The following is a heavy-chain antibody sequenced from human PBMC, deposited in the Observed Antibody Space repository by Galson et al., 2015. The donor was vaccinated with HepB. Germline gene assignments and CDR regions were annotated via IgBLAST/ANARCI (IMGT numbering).Heavy chain of an antibody. D-gene: IGHD2-2*02. V-gene: IGHV3-48*01. CDR3: ARDGASGDIVVVPAAIPLDY. CDR2: ISSSSSTI. J-gene: IGHJ4*02. Sequence: SLRLSCAASGFTFSSYSMNWVRQAPGKGLEWVSYISSSSSTIYYADSVKGRFTISRDNAKNSLYLQMNSLRAEDTAVYYCARDGASGDIVVVPAAIPLDYWGQGTLVTVSS. CDR1: GFTFSSYS.